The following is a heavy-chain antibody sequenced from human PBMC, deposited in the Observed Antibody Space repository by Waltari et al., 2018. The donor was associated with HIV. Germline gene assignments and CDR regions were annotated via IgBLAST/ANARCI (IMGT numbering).Heavy chain of an antibody. J-gene: IGHJ4*02. V-gene: IGHV1-8*01. CDR3: SRGRGYSYGYSDL. CDR2: ISPDSGNT. D-gene: IGHD5-18*01. CDR1: GYTFTNYD. Sequence: QVQLVQSGAEVRKPGASVKVSCKASGYTFTNYDINWVRQAPGQGLEWMGWISPDSGNTGYAQKFQGSVTMTRDTSRSTAYMGLTSLTSEDTAVYRCSRGRGYSYGYSDLWGQGTLVTVSA.